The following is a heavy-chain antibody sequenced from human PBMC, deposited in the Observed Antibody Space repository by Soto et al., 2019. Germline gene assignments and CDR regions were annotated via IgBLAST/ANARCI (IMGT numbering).Heavy chain of an antibody. Sequence: GASVKVSCKASGYTFTSYYMHWVRQAPGQGLEWMGIINPSGGSTSYAQKFQGRVTMTRDTSTSTVYMELSSLRSEDTAVYYCARDLPTYYYDSSGYQGDAFDIWGQGTMVTVSS. D-gene: IGHD3-22*01. V-gene: IGHV1-46*01. J-gene: IGHJ3*02. CDR3: ARDLPTYYYDSSGYQGDAFDI. CDR2: INPSGGST. CDR1: GYTFTSYY.